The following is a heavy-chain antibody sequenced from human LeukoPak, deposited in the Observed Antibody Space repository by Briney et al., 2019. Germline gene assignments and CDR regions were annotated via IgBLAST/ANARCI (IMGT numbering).Heavy chain of an antibody. Sequence: SETLSLTCAVYGGSFSGYYWSWIRQPPGKGLEWIAYIYYSGSTNYNPSLKSRVTISVDTSKNQFSLKLSSVTAADTAVYYCARGQVARAAFDIWGQGTMVTVSS. D-gene: IGHD2-15*01. CDR2: IYYSGST. J-gene: IGHJ3*02. V-gene: IGHV4-59*12. CDR3: ARGQVARAAFDI. CDR1: GGSFSGYY.